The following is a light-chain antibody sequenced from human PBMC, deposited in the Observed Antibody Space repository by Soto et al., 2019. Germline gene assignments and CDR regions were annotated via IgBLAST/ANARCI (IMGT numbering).Light chain of an antibody. CDR1: QSVRTN. Sequence: ETVMTQSPATLSVSPGERATLSCRASQSVRTNLAWYQQKPGQAPRPLIYATSTRATGIPPRFSGSGSGTEFTLTISSLQSEDFAVYYCHQYNSWPYTFGQATKLEIK. CDR3: HQYNSWPYT. V-gene: IGKV3-15*01. CDR2: ATS. J-gene: IGKJ2*01.